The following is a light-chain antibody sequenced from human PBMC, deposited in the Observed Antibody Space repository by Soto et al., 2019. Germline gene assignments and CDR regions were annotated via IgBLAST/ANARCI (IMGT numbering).Light chain of an antibody. J-gene: IGKJ1*01. V-gene: IGKV1-39*01. Sequence: DIQMTQSPSSLSASVGDRVTIPCRASQNIGVYLNRYKKKPGKAPKLLIHAASSLHSGVPSTFSGSGSGTDFALTISSLQPEDFATYYCHQTAANPWTFAQGTKVDIK. CDR2: AAS. CDR3: HQTAANPWT. CDR1: QNIGVY.